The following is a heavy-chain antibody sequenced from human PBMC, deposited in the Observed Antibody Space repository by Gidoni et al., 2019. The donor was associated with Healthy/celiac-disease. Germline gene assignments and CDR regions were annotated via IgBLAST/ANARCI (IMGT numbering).Heavy chain of an antibody. CDR3: ARGDRVVCSSTSCYDY. CDR2: IYHSGST. J-gene: IGHJ4*02. CDR1: GGSISSSNW. V-gene: IGHV4-4*02. Sequence: QVQLQESGPGLVKPSGTLSLTCAVSGGSISSSNWWRWVRQPPGKGLELIGEIYHSGSTNYNPSLKSRVTISVDTSKNQFSLKLSSVTAADTAVYYCARGDRVVCSSTSCYDYWGQGTLVTVSS. D-gene: IGHD2-2*01.